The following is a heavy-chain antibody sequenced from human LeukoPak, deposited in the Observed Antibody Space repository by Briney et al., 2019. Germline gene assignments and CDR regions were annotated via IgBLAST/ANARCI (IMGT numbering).Heavy chain of an antibody. V-gene: IGHV4-39*07. CDR3: ARDAYRSIAAAGTDY. CDR2: IYYSGST. D-gene: IGHD6-13*01. J-gene: IGHJ4*02. Sequence: SETLSLTCTVSGGSISSSSYYWGWIRQPPGKGLEWIGSIYYSGSTYYNPSLKSRVTISLDTSKNQFSLKLSSVTAADTAVYYCARDAYRSIAAAGTDYWGQGTLVTVSS. CDR1: GGSISSSSYY.